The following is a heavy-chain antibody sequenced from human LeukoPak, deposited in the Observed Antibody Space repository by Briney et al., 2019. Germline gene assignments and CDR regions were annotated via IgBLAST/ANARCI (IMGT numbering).Heavy chain of an antibody. CDR2: IDHSRRT. D-gene: IGHD3-10*01. CDR3: ARGGSQFGELKFRRRNWFDP. V-gene: IGHV4-34*01. CDR1: GWSFSGYY. J-gene: IGHJ5*02. Sequence: PSETLSLTCAVYGWSFSGYYWSWIRQPPGKGLEWIGEIDHSRRTHYNPSLKSRVTISVDTSKNQFSLKLSSVTAADTAVYYCARGGSQFGELKFRRRNWFDPWGQGTLVTVSS.